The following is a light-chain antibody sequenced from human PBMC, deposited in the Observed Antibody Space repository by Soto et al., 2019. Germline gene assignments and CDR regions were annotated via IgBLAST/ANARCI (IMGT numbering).Light chain of an antibody. CDR1: QSVLYNSNNKNH. J-gene: IGKJ2*01. Sequence: DFVMTQAPDSLAVSLGERATINCKSSQSVLYNSNNKNHLGWFQQKPGHPPKLLIYGASFRSSGVPDRFSGSGSGTDFTLTISSLQAEDVAVYYCQQYYSIPFTFGQGTKVDIK. CDR3: QQYYSIPFT. CDR2: GAS. V-gene: IGKV4-1*01.